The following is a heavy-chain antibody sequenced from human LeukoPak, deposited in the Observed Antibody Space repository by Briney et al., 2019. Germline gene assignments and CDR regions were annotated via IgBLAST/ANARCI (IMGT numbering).Heavy chain of an antibody. D-gene: IGHD2-21*02. CDR2: IYYSGST. V-gene: IGHV4-59*08. CDR3: ARHLTASNFPFDY. Sequence: PSETLSLTCTVSGGSISSYYWSWIRQPPGTGLEWIGYIYYSGSTSYNPSLKSRVTISVDTSKNQFSLKLNSVTAADTAVYYCARHLTASNFPFDYWGQGTLVTVSS. CDR1: GGSISSYY. J-gene: IGHJ4*02.